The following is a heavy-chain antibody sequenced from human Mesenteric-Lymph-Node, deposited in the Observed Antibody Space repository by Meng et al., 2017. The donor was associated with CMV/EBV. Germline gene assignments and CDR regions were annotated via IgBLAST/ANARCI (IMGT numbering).Heavy chain of an antibody. J-gene: IGHJ4*02. CDR2: IWYDGNNK. CDR1: GFHFSSYG. V-gene: IGHV3-33*01. D-gene: IGHD5-18*01. Sequence: GGSLRLSCAASGFHFSSYGMHWVRQAPGKGLEWVAIIWYDGNNKYYADSVKGRFTISRDDSKNALYLRMDSLRAEDTAVYYCARQQSEYTYGELENYFDYWGQGALVTVSS. CDR3: ARQQSEYTYGELENYFDY.